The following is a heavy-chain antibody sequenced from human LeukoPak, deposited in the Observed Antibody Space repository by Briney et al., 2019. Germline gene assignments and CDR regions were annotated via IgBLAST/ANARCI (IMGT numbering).Heavy chain of an antibody. Sequence: PGRSLRLSCAASGFTFSSYGMHWVRQAPGKGLEWVAVISYDGSNKYYADSVKGRFTISRDNSKNTLYLQMNSLRAEDTAVYYCARPRDSGWSKTWDYWGQGTLVTVSS. CDR2: ISYDGSNK. V-gene: IGHV3-30*03. D-gene: IGHD6-13*01. CDR3: ARPRDSGWSKTWDY. CDR1: GFTFSSYG. J-gene: IGHJ4*02.